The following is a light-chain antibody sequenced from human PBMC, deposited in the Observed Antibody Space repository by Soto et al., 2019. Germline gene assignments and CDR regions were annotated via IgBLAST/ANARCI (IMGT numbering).Light chain of an antibody. Sequence: QSVLTQPPSASGTPGQRVTISCSGSGSNIGTNTVNWYQHLPGTAPKLLIYNNDQRPSGVPDRFSGSKSGTSASLAISGLRAEDEADYYCSSFTTNTARVFGGGTKLTVL. CDR2: NND. J-gene: IGLJ3*02. CDR1: GSNIGTNT. V-gene: IGLV1-44*01. CDR3: SSFTTNTARV.